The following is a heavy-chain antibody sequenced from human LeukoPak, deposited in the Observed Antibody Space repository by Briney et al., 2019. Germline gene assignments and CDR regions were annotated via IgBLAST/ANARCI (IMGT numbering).Heavy chain of an antibody. D-gene: IGHD3-9*01. CDR3: ARDVIYDILTGYSLGLDY. CDR1: GGTFSSYA. V-gene: IGHV1-69*05. CDR2: IIPIFGTA. Sequence: ASVKVSCKASGGTFSSYAISWVRQAPGQGLEWMGGIIPIFGTANYAQKFQGGVTITTDESTSTAYMELSSLRSEDTAVYYCARDVIYDILTGYSLGLDYWGQGTLVTVSS. J-gene: IGHJ4*02.